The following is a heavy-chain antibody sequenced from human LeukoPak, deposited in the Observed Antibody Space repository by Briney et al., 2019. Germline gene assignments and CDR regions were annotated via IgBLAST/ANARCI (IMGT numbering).Heavy chain of an antibody. CDR1: GFTFSSYA. CDR3: AKGGVTLMQGFDY. CDR2: ITSTSSST. Sequence: GGSLRLSCAVSGFTFSSYAMHWVRQAPGKGLEWVSSITSTSSSTFYADSVKGRSTISRDNSKKTLHLQMNSVRAEDTAVYYCAKGGVTLMQGFDYWGQGTLVTASS. D-gene: IGHD3-22*01. J-gene: IGHJ4*02. V-gene: IGHV3-23*05.